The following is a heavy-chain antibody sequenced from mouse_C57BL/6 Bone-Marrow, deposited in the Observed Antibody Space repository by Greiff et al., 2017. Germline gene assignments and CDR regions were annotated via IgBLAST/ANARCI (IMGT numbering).Heavy chain of an antibody. CDR2: IYPRSGNT. CDR1: GYTFTSYG. D-gene: IGHD1-1*01. CDR3: ASACPSYYGSSYKGWYFGV. V-gene: IGHV1-81*01. J-gene: IGHJ1*03. Sequence: QVQLKQSGAELARPGASVKLSCKASGYTFTSYGISWVKQRPGQGLEWIGAIYPRSGNTYYNEKFTGKATLTADTSSSPAYMELRSLTSEDSAVYFWASACPSYYGSSYKGWYFGVWGTGTTVTAAS.